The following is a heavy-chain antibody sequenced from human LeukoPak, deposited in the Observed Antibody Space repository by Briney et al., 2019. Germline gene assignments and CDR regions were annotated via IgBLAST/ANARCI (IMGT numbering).Heavy chain of an antibody. V-gene: IGHV1-18*01. J-gene: IGHJ3*02. CDR2: ISAYNGNT. CDR3: ARDSDRKKLRYFDWSHTNAFDI. CDR1: GYTFTSYG. D-gene: IGHD3-9*01. Sequence: ASVKVSCKASGYTFTSYGISWVRQAPGQGLEWMGWISAYNGNTNYAQKLQGRVTMTTDTSTSTAYMELRSLRSDDTAVYYCARDSDRKKLRYFDWSHTNAFDIWGQGTMVTVSS.